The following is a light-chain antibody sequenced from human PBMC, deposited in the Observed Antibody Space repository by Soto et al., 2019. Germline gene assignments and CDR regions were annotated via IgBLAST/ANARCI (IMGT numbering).Light chain of an antibody. CDR1: SSAVGAYNF. V-gene: IGLV2-14*03. Sequence: QSALTQPASVSGSPGQSITISCTGTSSAVGAYNFVSWHQQHPGKAPKLIIYHVYDRPSGISYRFSCSKSGNTASLTISGLQGEDEADYYCSSYTISRTYVFGTGTKLTVL. CDR2: HVY. CDR3: SSYTISRTYV. J-gene: IGLJ1*01.